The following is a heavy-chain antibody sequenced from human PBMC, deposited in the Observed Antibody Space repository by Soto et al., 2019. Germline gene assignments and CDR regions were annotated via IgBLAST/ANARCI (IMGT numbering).Heavy chain of an antibody. CDR2: IVVGSGNT. V-gene: IGHV1-58*01. CDR1: GFTFTSSA. D-gene: IGHD5-12*01. CDR3: AADLRGSESRWLRVDWDYYGMDV. Sequence: QMQLVQSGPEVKKPGTSVKVSCKASGFTFTSSAVQWVRQARGQRLEWIGWIVVGSGNTNYAQKFQERVTITRDMSTSTAYMELSSLRSEDTAVYYCAADLRGSESRWLRVDWDYYGMDVWGQGTTVTVSS. J-gene: IGHJ6*02.